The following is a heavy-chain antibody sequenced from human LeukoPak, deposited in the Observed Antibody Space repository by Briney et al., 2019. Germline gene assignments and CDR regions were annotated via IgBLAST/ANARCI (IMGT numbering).Heavy chain of an antibody. CDR2: IRYDGSNK. D-gene: IGHD5-24*01. CDR3: ARAGRDGYNLAY. V-gene: IGHV3-30*02. J-gene: IGHJ4*02. Sequence: GGSLRLSCAASGFTFSSYGMHRVRQAPGKGLEWGAFIRYDGSNKYYADSVKGRFTISRDNSKNTLYLQMNSLRAEDTAVYYCARAGRDGYNLAYWGQGTLVTVSS. CDR1: GFTFSSYG.